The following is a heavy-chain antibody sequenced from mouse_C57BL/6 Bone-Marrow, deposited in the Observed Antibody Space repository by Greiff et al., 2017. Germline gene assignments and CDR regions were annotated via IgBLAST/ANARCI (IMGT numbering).Heavy chain of an antibody. J-gene: IGHJ1*03. CDR3: ATFYYGYDGYFDV. D-gene: IGHD2-2*01. Sequence: QVQLQQSGAELARPGASVKLSCKASGYTFTSYGISWVKQSTGQGLEWIGAIYPRSGNTYYNEKFKGKATLTADKSSSTAYMELRSLTSEDSAVXFCATFYYGYDGYFDVWGTGTTVTVSS. V-gene: IGHV1-81*01. CDR2: IYPRSGNT. CDR1: GYTFTSYG.